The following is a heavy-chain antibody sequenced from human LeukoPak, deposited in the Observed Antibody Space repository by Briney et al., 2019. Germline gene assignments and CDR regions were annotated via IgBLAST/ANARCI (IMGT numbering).Heavy chain of an antibody. V-gene: IGHV1-69*01. CDR3: AAGEGSEDFYYFDY. CDR1: GGTFISYA. J-gene: IGHJ4*02. CDR2: IIPIFGTA. Sequence: SVTVFCKASGGTFISYAISWVRQAPGQGLEWMGGIIPIFGTADYAQKFQGRVTITADESTSTAYMELSSLRSEDTAVYYCAAGEGSEDFYYFDYWGQGTLVTVSS. D-gene: IGHD3-16*01.